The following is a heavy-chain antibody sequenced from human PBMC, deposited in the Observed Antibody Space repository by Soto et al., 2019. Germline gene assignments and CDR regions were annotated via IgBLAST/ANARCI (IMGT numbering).Heavy chain of an antibody. V-gene: IGHV3-21*01. CDR2: ISSNSDYV. D-gene: IGHD5-18*01. J-gene: IGHJ4*02. CDR3: VRVIARGYSYGYPEY. Sequence: PGXSLRLSCAASGFTFSSYAMSWLRQAPVKGLEWVSSISSNSDYVHYADSVKGRFTISRDNAMKSLYLQMNSLRAEDTAVYYCVRVIARGYSYGYPEYWGQGTLVTVSS. CDR1: GFTFSSYA.